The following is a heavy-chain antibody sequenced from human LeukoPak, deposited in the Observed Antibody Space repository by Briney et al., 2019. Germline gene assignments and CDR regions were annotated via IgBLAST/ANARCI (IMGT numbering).Heavy chain of an antibody. V-gene: IGHV3-30*18. CDR2: ISYDGSNK. CDR1: GFTFSSYG. CDR3: AKPAIAVAGTLIDY. Sequence: QPGGSLRLSCAASGFTFSSYGMHWVCQAPGKGLEWVAVISYDGSNKYYADSVKGRFTISRDNSKNTLYLQMNSLRAEDTAVYYCAKPAIAVAGTLIDYWGQGTLVTVSS. D-gene: IGHD6-19*01. J-gene: IGHJ4*02.